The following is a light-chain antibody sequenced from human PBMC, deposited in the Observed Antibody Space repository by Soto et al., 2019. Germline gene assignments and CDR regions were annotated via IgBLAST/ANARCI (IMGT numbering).Light chain of an antibody. CDR1: NIGSKA. J-gene: IGLJ2*01. V-gene: IGLV3-12*02. CDR3: QVWDSSSDHVV. CDR2: SDG. Sequence: SYELTQPHSVSVATAQMAKITCGGNNIGSKAVHRCQQKPGQDPVLVIYSDGNRPSGIPERFSGSNPGKTATLINSRIEAGDEGDYNCQVWDSSSDHVVFGGGTKLTVL.